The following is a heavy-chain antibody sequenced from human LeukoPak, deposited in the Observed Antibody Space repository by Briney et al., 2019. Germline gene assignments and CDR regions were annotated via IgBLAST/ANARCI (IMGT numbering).Heavy chain of an antibody. CDR2: IKSKTDGGTT. D-gene: IGHD3-16*02. V-gene: IGHV3-15*01. Sequence: GASLRLSCAASGFIFSNAWMSWVRQAPGKGLEWVGRIKSKTDGGTTDYAAPVKGRFTISRDDSKNTLYLQMNSLKTGDTAVYYCTAWYDYAWGSYPPNFDYWGQGTLVTVSS. J-gene: IGHJ4*02. CDR1: GFIFSNAW. CDR3: TAWYDYAWGSYPPNFDY.